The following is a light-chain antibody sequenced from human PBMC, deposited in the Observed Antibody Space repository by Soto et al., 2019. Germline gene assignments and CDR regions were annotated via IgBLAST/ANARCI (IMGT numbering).Light chain of an antibody. CDR3: AAWDESLTGFV. V-gene: IGLV1-44*01. Sequence: QSVLTQPPPVSGIPGQRVTISCSGTSSNIGSNTVNWYQQFPGTAPKLLIYNHNLRPSGVPDRFSGSKSGTSASLAISGLQPEDEADYYCAAWDESLTGFVFGTGTKVTVL. CDR1: SSNIGSNT. J-gene: IGLJ1*01. CDR2: NHN.